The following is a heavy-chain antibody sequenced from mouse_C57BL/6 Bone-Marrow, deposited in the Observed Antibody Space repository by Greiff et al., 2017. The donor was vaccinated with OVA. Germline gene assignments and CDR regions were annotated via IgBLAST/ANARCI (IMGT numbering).Heavy chain of an antibody. CDR2: IDPETGGT. D-gene: IGHD4-1*01. Sequence: VQGVESGAELVRPGASVTLSCKASGYTFTDYEMHWVKQTPVHGLEWIGAIDPETGGTAYNQKFKGKAILTADKSSSTAYMELRSLTSEDSAVYYCTNHWDFYYWGQGTTLTVSS. J-gene: IGHJ2*01. CDR1: GYTFTDYE. CDR3: TNHWDFYY. V-gene: IGHV1-15*01.